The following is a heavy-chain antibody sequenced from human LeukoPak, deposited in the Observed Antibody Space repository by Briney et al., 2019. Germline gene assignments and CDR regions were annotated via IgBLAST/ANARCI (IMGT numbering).Heavy chain of an antibody. CDR1: GFTFSSYW. CDR2: INSDGSST. Sequence: GGSLRLSCAASGFTFSSYWMHWVRQAPGKGLVWVSRINSDGSSTSYADSVKGRFTISRDNAKNTLYLQMNSLRAEDTAVYYCARGLRPYYYDSSGYYGVSYWGQGTLVTVSS. V-gene: IGHV3-74*01. CDR3: ARGLRPYYYDSSGYYGVSY. J-gene: IGHJ4*02. D-gene: IGHD3-22*01.